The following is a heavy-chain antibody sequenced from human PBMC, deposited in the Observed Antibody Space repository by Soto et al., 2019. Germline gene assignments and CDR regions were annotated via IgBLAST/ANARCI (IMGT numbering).Heavy chain of an antibody. CDR1: GGSFIGYY. V-gene: IGHV4-34*01. Sequence: SETLSRTCGVSGGSFIGYYWTWIRHPPGKGLEWIGELNHSGSTNYNPSLKSRVTISVDRSKNQFSLKLTSVTAADTAVYYCARGDGKWLQYWAFDIWGQGTMVTVSS. CDR3: ARGDGKWLQYWAFDI. CDR2: LNHSGST. D-gene: IGHD5-12*01. J-gene: IGHJ3*02.